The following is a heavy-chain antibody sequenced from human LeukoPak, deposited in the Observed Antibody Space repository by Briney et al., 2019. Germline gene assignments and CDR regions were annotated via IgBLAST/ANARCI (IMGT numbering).Heavy chain of an antibody. CDR2: IGTAGDT. CDR3: ARGTVGAGVFDV. Sequence: GGSLRLSCAASGFAFNTYDMHWVRQAVGKGPEWVAGIGTAGDTYYLDSVKGRFTISRENGKNSLHLQMNSLRVGDTAVYYCARGTVGAGVFDVWGQGTLVTVS. D-gene: IGHD1-26*01. CDR1: GFAFNTYD. V-gene: IGHV3-13*01. J-gene: IGHJ3*01.